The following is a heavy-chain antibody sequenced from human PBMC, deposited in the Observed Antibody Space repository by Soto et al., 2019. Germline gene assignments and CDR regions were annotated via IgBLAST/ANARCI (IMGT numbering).Heavy chain of an antibody. D-gene: IGHD3-10*01. J-gene: IGHJ5*02. CDR3: ARDSNQLLWFGELFRWFDP. CDR2: IYHSGST. V-gene: IGHV4-4*02. Sequence: SETLSLTCAVSGGSISSSNWWSWVRQPPGKGLEWIGEIYHSGSTNYNPSLKSRVTISVDKSKSQFSLKLSSVTAADTAVYYCARDSNQLLWFGELFRWFDPWGQGTLVTVSS. CDR1: GGSISSSNW.